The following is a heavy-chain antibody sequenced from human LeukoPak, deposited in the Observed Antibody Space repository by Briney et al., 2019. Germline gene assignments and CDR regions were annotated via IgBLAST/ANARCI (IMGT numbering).Heavy chain of an antibody. CDR2: ISGSGGST. CDR1: GFTFSRCA. CDR3: ARNPVRYGSSWLDY. V-gene: IGHV3-23*01. D-gene: IGHD6-13*01. J-gene: IGHJ4*02. Sequence: GGSLRLSCAASGFTFSRCAMSWVRQAPGKGLEWVSGISGSGGSTYYADSVKSRFTISRDNSKNTLYLQMNSLRAEDTAVYYCARNPVRYGSSWLDYWGQGTLVTVSS.